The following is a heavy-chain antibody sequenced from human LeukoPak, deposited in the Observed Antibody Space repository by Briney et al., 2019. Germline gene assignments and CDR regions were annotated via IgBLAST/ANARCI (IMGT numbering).Heavy chain of an antibody. V-gene: IGHV1-8*01. CDR3: ARGWISGAISEHYFEN. CDR2: MGPRRGNT. J-gene: IGHJ4*02. D-gene: IGHD4-23*01. CDR1: GYTFTSYD. Sequence: GASVKISCKASGYTFTSYDINWVRQAAGQGLVWMGWMGPRRGNTGNAQNFQGRITMTRDTSITTAYMELSSLTSDDTAVYYCARGWISGAISEHYFENWGQGTLVTVSS.